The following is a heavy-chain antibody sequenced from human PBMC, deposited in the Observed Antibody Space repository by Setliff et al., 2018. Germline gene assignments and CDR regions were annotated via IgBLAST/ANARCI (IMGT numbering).Heavy chain of an antibody. V-gene: IGHV1-69*05. Sequence: RASVKVSCKASGYSLSAYVMHWVRQAPGQGLEWLGGTIPNFGTTNYAQEFQGRVTIITDESTSTAYMELSSLRFEDTAVYYCAREGVDTRSSTDYRYYMDVWGKGTTVTVSS. J-gene: IGHJ6*03. CDR3: AREGVDTRSSTDYRYYMDV. D-gene: IGHD5-18*01. CDR2: TIPNFGTT. CDR1: GYSLSAYV.